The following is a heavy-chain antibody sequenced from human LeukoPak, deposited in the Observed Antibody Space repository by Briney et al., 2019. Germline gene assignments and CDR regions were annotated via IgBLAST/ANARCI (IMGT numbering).Heavy chain of an antibody. D-gene: IGHD6-19*01. Sequence: PGGSLRLSCAASGFTFSSYSMNWVRQAPGKGLEWVSSISSSSSYIYYADSVKGRFTISRDNAKNSLYQQMNSLRAEDTAVYYCARDWDSSGWYEAYDYWGQGTLVTVSS. CDR1: GFTFSSYS. J-gene: IGHJ4*02. CDR2: ISSSSSYI. V-gene: IGHV3-21*01. CDR3: ARDWDSSGWYEAYDY.